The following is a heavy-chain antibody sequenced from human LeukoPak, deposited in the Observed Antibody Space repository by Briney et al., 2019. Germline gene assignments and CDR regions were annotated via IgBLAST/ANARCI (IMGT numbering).Heavy chain of an antibody. CDR1: GGSINGYH. D-gene: IGHD3-3*01. Sequence: PSETLSLTCTVSGGSINGYHWSWVRQPAGKGLEWIGLIYTTDDSKYTPSLKSRLSMSLDTSNSLFSLKLTSVTAAHTAVYYCARFWSVGNGGPNAFDIWGQGTMVTVSS. CDR2: IYTTDDS. J-gene: IGHJ3*02. CDR3: ARFWSVGNGGPNAFDI. V-gene: IGHV4-4*07.